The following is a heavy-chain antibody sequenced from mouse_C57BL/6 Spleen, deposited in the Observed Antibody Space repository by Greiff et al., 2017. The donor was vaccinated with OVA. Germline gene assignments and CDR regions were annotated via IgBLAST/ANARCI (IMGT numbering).Heavy chain of an antibody. Sequence: QVQLQQSGAELARPGASVKLSCKASGYTFTSYGISWVKQRTGQGLEWIGEIYPRSGNTYYNEKFKGKATLTADKSSSTAYMEIRSLTSEDSAVYYCAHYDGSNWYFDVWGTGTTVTVSS. CDR3: AHYDGSNWYFDV. CDR2: IYPRSGNT. CDR1: GYTFTSYG. J-gene: IGHJ1*03. V-gene: IGHV1-81*01. D-gene: IGHD1-1*01.